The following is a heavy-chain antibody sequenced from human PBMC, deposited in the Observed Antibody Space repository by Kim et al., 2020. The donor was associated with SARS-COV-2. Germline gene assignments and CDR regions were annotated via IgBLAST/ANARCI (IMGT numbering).Heavy chain of an antibody. Sequence: SETLSLTCAVYGGSFSGYYWSWIRQPPGKGLEWIGEINHSGSTNYNPSLKSRVTISVDTSKNQFSLKLSSVTAADTAVYYCAREIVGSGYYHDYWGQGTLVTVSS. V-gene: IGHV4-34*01. CDR1: GGSFSGYY. CDR3: AREIVGSGYYHDY. D-gene: IGHD3-22*01. J-gene: IGHJ4*02. CDR2: INHSGST.